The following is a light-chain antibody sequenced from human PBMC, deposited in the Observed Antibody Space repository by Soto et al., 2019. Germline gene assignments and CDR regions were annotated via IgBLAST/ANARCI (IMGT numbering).Light chain of an antibody. V-gene: IGKV1-33*01. CDR1: QNINNY. CDR2: DAS. CDR3: QQYENLPT. Sequence: DIQMTQSPSSLSASVGYIVTITFQASQNINNYLNLYQQKPGRAPKLLIYDASNLEAGVPSRFRGSGSGTDFTFTISRLQSEDIATYYCQQYENLPTFGQGTRLE. J-gene: IGKJ5*01.